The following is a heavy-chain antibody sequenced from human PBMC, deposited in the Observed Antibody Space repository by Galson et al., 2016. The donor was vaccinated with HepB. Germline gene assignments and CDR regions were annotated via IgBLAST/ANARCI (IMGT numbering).Heavy chain of an antibody. V-gene: IGHV3-21*01. J-gene: IGHJ4*02. CDR2: ITSSSNYI. D-gene: IGHD5-18*01. CDR1: GFTFSSHT. CDR3: VRDLLAMVSPLDY. Sequence: SLRLSCAASGFTFSSHTMNWIRQAPGKGLEWVASITSSSNYINYADSVRGRFTLSRDNAKKSLYLQMNSLRAEDTAVYFCVRDLLAMVSPLDYWGPGALVTVSS.